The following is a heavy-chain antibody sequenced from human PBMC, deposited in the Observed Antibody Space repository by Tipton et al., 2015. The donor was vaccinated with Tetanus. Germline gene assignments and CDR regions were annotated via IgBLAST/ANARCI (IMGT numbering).Heavy chain of an antibody. V-gene: IGHV3-11*01. Sequence: SLRLSCVGSGFRFSGYYMTWIRQSPGKGLEWVSYDSPSGTNTQYGESVKGRFTVSRDNAKKSLFLQMSSLRADDTAVYYCAGTRGYVGNQDAFDIWGQGTLVNVSS. CDR3: AGTRGYVGNQDAFDI. CDR1: GFRFSGYY. J-gene: IGHJ3*02. CDR2: DSPSGTNT. D-gene: IGHD5-12*01.